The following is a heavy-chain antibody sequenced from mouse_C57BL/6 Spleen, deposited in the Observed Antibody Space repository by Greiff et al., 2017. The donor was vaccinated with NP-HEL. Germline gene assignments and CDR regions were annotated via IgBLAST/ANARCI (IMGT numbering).Heavy chain of an antibody. J-gene: IGHJ4*01. CDR2: IHPNSGGT. D-gene: IGHD2-3*01. CDR3: AVDSYYEDGAMDY. V-gene: IGHV1-64*01. CDR1: GYTFTSYW. Sequence: QVQLQQPGAELVKPGASVKLSCKASGYTFTSYWMHWVKQRPGQGLEWIGMIHPNSGGTNYNEKFKSKATLTVDKSSSTAYMQLSSLTSEASAVYYCAVDSYYEDGAMDYWGQGTSVTVSS.